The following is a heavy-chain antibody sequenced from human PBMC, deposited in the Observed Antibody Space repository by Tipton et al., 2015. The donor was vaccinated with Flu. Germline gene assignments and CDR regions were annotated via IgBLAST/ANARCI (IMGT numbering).Heavy chain of an antibody. J-gene: IGHJ4*02. CDR3: ARGRGSRGYSSGWYGY. D-gene: IGHD6-19*01. CDR1: GYTFTSYD. CDR2: MNPNSGNT. V-gene: IGHV1-8*01. Sequence: QLVQSGAEVKKPGASVKVSCKASGYTFTSYDINWVRQATGQGLEWMGWMNPNSGNTGYAQKFQGRVTMTRNTSISTAYMELSSLRSEDTAVYYWARGRGSRGYSSGWYGYWGQGTLVTVSS.